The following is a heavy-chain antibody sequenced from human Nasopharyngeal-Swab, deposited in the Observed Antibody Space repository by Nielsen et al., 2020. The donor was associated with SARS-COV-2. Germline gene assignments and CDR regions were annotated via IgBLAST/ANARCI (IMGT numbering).Heavy chain of an antibody. D-gene: IGHD6-13*01. V-gene: IGHV2-26*01. CDR1: GFSLSNARMG. CDR2: IFSNDEK. J-gene: IGHJ6*03. CDR3: VLIRAEQQLVRYYYYYMDV. Sequence: SGPTLVKPTETLTLTCTVSGFSLSNARMGVSWIRQPPGKALEWLAHIFSNDEKSYSTSLKSRLTISKDTSKSQVVLTMTNMDPVDTATYYCVLIRAEQQLVRYYYYYMDVWGKGTTVTVSS.